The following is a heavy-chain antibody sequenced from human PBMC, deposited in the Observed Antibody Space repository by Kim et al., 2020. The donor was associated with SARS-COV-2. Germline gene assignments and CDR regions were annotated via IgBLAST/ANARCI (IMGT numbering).Heavy chain of an antibody. CDR2: INHSGST. J-gene: IGHJ4*02. V-gene: IGHV4-34*01. Sequence: SETLSLTCAVYGGSFSGYYWSWIRQPPGKGLEWIGEINHSGSTNYNPSLKSRVTISVDTSKNQFSLKLSSVTAADTAVYYCARGREYSSSWLDYWGPGT. CDR3: ARGREYSSSWLDY. CDR1: GGSFSGYY. D-gene: IGHD6-13*01.